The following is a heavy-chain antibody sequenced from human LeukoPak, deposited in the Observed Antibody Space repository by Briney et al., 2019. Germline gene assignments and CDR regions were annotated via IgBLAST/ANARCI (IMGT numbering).Heavy chain of an antibody. Sequence: AGSLRLSCVAYGFSPSSYNTDWVRQTPREGLGWVSSTTTSSTYTFYADSVKGRFTISRDNARNSLYLQMNSLRVEDTAVYYCARDPYSGTYGNTYYYYMDVWGKGTTVTISS. J-gene: IGHJ6*03. CDR3: ARDPYSGTYGNTYYYYMDV. CDR2: TTTSSTYT. D-gene: IGHD1-26*01. CDR1: GFSPSSYN. V-gene: IGHV3-21*01.